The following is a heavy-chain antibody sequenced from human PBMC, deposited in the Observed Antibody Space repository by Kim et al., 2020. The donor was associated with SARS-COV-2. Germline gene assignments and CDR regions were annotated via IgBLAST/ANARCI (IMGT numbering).Heavy chain of an antibody. CDR3: ARDRGFFCSSTSCNYYYYGMDV. J-gene: IGHJ6*02. CDR2: TYYRSKWYN. Sequence: SQTLSLTCAISGDSVSSNSAAWNWIRQSPSRGLEWLGRTYYRSKWYNDYAVSVKSRITINPDTSKNHFSLQLNSVTPEDTAVYYCARDRGFFCSSTSCNYYYYGMDVWGQGTTVTVSS. CDR1: GDSVSSNSAA. D-gene: IGHD2-2*01. V-gene: IGHV6-1*01.